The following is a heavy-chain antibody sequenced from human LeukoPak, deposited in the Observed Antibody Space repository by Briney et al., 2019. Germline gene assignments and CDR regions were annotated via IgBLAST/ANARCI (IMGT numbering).Heavy chain of an antibody. CDR3: ARDSGSHTVGYYGMDV. D-gene: IGHD1-26*01. Sequence: SETLSLTYTVSGGSVRSGSYYWSWIRQPPGKGLDWIGYIYYSGSTNYNPSLKSRVTISVDTSKNQFSLKLSSVTAADTAVYYCARDSGSHTVGYYGMDVWGQGTTVTVSS. CDR1: GGSVRSGSYY. CDR2: IYYSGST. V-gene: IGHV4-61*01. J-gene: IGHJ6*02.